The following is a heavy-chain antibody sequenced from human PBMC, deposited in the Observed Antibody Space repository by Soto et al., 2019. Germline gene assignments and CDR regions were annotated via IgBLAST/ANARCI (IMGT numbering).Heavy chain of an antibody. CDR3: AGGRCSGGSCYSPRYYYGMDV. J-gene: IGHJ6*02. Sequence: SETLSLTCAVYGGSFSGYYWSWIRQPPGKGLEWIGEIDHSGSTTYNPSLKSRVTISVDTSKNEFSLKVDSVTAPDTAVYYCAGGRCSGGSCYSPRYYYGMDVWGQGTTVTVSS. CDR2: IDHSGST. V-gene: IGHV4-34*01. CDR1: GGSFSGYY. D-gene: IGHD2-15*01.